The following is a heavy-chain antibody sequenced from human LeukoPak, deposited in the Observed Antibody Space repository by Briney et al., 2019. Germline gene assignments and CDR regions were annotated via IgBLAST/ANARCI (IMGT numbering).Heavy chain of an antibody. D-gene: IGHD3-10*01. CDR3: AVGSGSYYNVVLNYFDY. V-gene: IGHV4-34*01. CDR1: GGSFSGYY. Sequence: PSETLSLTCAVYGGSFSGYYWSGIRQPPGKGLEGMGEINHSGSTNYNPSLKSRVTISVDTSKNQFSLKLRSVTAAATAVYYCAVGSGSYYNVVLNYFDYWGQGTLVTVSS. J-gene: IGHJ4*02. CDR2: INHSGST.